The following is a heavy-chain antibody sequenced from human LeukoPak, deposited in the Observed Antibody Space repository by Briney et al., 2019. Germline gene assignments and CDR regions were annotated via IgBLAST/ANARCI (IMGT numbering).Heavy chain of an antibody. J-gene: IGHJ5*02. CDR2: ISTVGDIT. Sequence: GGSLRLPCAASGFIFRSSSMSWVRQAPGKGLEWVSSISTVGDITHYAESVQGRFTISRDNSRNTLYLQMSSLSVDDTAVYYCAKVKSSLKLVGAWGQGTLVTVSS. V-gene: IGHV3-23*01. CDR1: GFIFRSSS. D-gene: IGHD5/OR15-5a*01. CDR3: AKVKSSLKLVGA.